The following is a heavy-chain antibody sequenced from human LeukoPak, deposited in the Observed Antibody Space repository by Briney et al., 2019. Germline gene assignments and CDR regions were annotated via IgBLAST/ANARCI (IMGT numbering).Heavy chain of an antibody. D-gene: IGHD2-2*02. V-gene: IGHV3-9*01. J-gene: IGHJ4*02. CDR2: LSWNSGSI. CDR3: AKAQRRYCSSTSCYIFDY. CDR1: GFTFDNYA. Sequence: GGSLRLSCAASGFTFDNYAMRWVRQAPGKGLEWISGLSWNSGSIDYADSVKGRFTISRDNAKNSLYLQMTSLRAEDTALYYCAKAQRRYCSSTSCYIFDYWGQGTLVTVSS.